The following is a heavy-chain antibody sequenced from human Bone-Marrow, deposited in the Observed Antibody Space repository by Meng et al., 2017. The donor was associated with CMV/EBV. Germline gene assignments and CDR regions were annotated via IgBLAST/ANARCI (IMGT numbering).Heavy chain of an antibody. CDR3: AREAASGWYPYYYYGMDV. V-gene: IGHV3-23*01. Sequence: GGSLRLSCVASGFTFSSHAMSWVRQAPGKGLEWVSGFSRNGEGTYYADSVRGRFTISRDNAKNTLYLQMNSLRAEDTAVYYCAREAASGWYPYYYYGMDVWGQGTTVTVSS. D-gene: IGHD6-19*01. J-gene: IGHJ6*02. CDR2: FSRNGEGT. CDR1: GFTFSSHA.